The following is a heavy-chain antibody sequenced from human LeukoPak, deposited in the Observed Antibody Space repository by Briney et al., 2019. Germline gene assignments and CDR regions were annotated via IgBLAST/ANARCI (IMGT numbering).Heavy chain of an antibody. D-gene: IGHD6-13*01. Sequence: GGSLRLSCAASGFTFSTSAMHWVRQAPGKGLEWVSTISGSGDNTYYPDSVKGRFTISRDNSKHTLYLQMNSLSAEDTSIYYCAILAGSAAATWGQGTLVTVSS. CDR1: GFTFSTSA. V-gene: IGHV3-23*01. CDR3: AILAGSAAAT. J-gene: IGHJ4*02. CDR2: ISGSGDNT.